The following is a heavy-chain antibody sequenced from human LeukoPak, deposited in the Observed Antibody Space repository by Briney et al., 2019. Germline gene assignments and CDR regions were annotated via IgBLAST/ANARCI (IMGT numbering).Heavy chain of an antibody. V-gene: IGHV4-59*08. D-gene: IGHD2-8*01. CDR1: GGSISSYY. CDR2: IYYSGST. J-gene: IGHJ4*02. Sequence: SETLSLTCTVSGGSISSYYWSWIRQPPGKGLEWIGYIYYSGSTDYNPSLKSRVNISVDTSKNQFSLKLNSVTAADTAVYYCASLTYGYFDYWGQGTLVTVSS. CDR3: ASLTYGYFDY.